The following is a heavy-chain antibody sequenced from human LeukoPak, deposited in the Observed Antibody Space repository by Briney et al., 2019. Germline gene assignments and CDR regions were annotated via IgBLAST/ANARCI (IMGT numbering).Heavy chain of an antibody. V-gene: IGHV1-69*13. CDR3: ARDVPIAAAGIGYYYGMDV. CDR2: IIPIFGTA. J-gene: IGHJ6*02. Sequence: SVKVSCKASGGTFSSYAISWVRQAPGQGLEWMGGIIPIFGTANYAQKFQGRVTITADESTSTAYMELSSLRSEDTAVHYCARDVPIAAAGIGYYYGMDVWGQGTTVTVSS. D-gene: IGHD6-13*01. CDR1: GGTFSSYA.